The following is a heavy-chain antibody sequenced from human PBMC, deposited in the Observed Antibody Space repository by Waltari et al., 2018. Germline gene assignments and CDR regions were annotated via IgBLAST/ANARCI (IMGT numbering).Heavy chain of an antibody. D-gene: IGHD5-18*01. V-gene: IGHV4-39*01. CDR1: GGSISSSSYH. J-gene: IGHJ3*02. CDR3: ARQTWIQLWLYAFDI. CDR2: IYYSGST. Sequence: QLQLQESGPGLVKPSENLSLTCTVSGGSISSSSYHWGWIRQPPGKGLEWIGSIYYSGSTYYNPSLKSRVTISVDTSKNQFSLKLSSVTAADTAVYYCARQTWIQLWLYAFDIWGQGTMVTVSS.